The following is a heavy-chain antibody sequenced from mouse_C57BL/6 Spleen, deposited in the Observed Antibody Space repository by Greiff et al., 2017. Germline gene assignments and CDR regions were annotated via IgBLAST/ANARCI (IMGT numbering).Heavy chain of an antibody. CDR1: GYTFTGYW. Sequence: VQLQPSGAELMKPGASVKLSCKATGYTFTGYWIEWVKQRPGHGLEWIGEILPGSGSTNYTEKFKGKATFTADTSSNTAYMPLSSLSTEDSEINDWARGEDGSSRGHWFDYWGQGTMVTVSA. CDR3: ARGEDGSSRGHWFDY. D-gene: IGHD1-1*01. V-gene: IGHV1-9*01. J-gene: IGHJ3*01. CDR2: ILPGSGST.